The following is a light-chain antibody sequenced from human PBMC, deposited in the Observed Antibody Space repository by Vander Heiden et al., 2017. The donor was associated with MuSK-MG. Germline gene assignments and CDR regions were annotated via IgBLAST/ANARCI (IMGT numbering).Light chain of an antibody. V-gene: IGKV3-15*01. Sequence: EIVMTQSPATLSVSPGERATLSCRASQTISNDLAWYQQKPDQAPRLLIYGVSTRATGIPARFSGGGSGTEFTLTISSLQSEDFAVYYCQQDNNWPLTFGQGTQMEIK. CDR2: GVS. CDR1: QTISND. J-gene: IGKJ5*01. CDR3: QQDNNWPLT.